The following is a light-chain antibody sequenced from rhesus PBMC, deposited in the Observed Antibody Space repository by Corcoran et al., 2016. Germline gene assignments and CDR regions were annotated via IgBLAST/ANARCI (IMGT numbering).Light chain of an antibody. CDR2: AAS. V-gene: IGKV1S12*01. J-gene: IGKJ1*01. CDR3: QHYYDNPWT. Sequence: DIQMTQSPSALSASVGDRVTIYCRASQNIYSNLAGYQQKQGKAPKLLIYAASSLKTGIPSRFSGSGSGTDFTLTISSLQPEDSAAYYCQHYYDNPWTFGQGTKVEIK. CDR1: QNIYSN.